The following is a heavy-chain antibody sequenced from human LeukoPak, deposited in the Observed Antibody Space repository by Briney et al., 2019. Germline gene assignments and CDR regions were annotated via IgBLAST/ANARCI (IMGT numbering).Heavy chain of an antibody. D-gene: IGHD3-22*01. CDR2: ISGSGGAT. CDR1: GFTFSLFA. V-gene: IGHV3-23*01. CDR3: AKDGYNYDSSGHFDY. Sequence: GGSLRLSCAASGFTFSLFAMHWVRQAPGKGLEWVSAISGSGGATYHADADSAKGRFTISRDNSKNALYLQINNLRAEDTAVYYCAKDGYNYDSSGHFDYWGQGTLVTVSS. J-gene: IGHJ4*02.